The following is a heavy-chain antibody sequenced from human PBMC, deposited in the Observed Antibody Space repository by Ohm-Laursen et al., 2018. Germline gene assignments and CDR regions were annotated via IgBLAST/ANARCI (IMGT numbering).Heavy chain of an antibody. D-gene: IGHD2-8*01. Sequence: PSQTLSLTCTVSGVSISSHYWSWIRQTAGKGLEWIGRIYTTGSTNYNPSLKSRVTMSVDTSKNQFSLRLSSVTAADTAIYYCAREDRGASYKNWGQGTLVTVSS. CDR1: GVSISSHY. J-gene: IGHJ4*02. CDR3: AREDRGASYKN. CDR2: IYTTGST. V-gene: IGHV4-4*07.